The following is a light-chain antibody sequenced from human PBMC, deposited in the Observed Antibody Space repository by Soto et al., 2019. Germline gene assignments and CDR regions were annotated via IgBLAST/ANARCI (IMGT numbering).Light chain of an antibody. CDR1: SSNIESNF. CDR3: GTWDSSLSAGV. CDR2: DTN. V-gene: IGLV1-51*01. Sequence: QSVLTQPPSVSAAPGQKVTISCSGSSSNIESNFVAWYQQLPGSASKLLIYDTNTRPSGIPDRFSGSKSGTSATLDITGLQTGDEADYFCGTWDSSLSAGVFGGGTKLTVL. J-gene: IGLJ3*02.